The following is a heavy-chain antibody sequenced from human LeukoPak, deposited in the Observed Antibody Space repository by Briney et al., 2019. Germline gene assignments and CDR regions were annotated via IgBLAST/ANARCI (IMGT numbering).Heavy chain of an antibody. Sequence: GGSLRLSCAVSGFTFGTYAMSWVRQAPGNGLEWVSTISASGGTTYYADSVKGRFTISRDDFKNTLYLQMNTLRAEDTALYYCAKDGLTIFGVINDAFDIWGQGTMVTV. V-gene: IGHV3-23*01. CDR2: ISASGGTT. J-gene: IGHJ3*02. D-gene: IGHD3-3*01. CDR1: GFTFGTYA. CDR3: AKDGLTIFGVINDAFDI.